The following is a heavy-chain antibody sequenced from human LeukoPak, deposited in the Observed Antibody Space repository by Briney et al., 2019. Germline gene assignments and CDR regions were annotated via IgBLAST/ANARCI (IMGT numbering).Heavy chain of an antibody. V-gene: IGHV4-39*01. CDR1: GVSISSSNSY. Sequence: SETLSLTCTVSGVSISSSNSYWGWIRQPPGKGLEWIGSIYYSGNTYYNASLKSQVSISIDTSKNQFSLRLTSVTAADTAVYYCARQTGSGLFILPGGQGTLVTVSS. J-gene: IGHJ4*02. CDR2: IYYSGNT. CDR3: ARQTGSGLFILP. D-gene: IGHD3/OR15-3a*01.